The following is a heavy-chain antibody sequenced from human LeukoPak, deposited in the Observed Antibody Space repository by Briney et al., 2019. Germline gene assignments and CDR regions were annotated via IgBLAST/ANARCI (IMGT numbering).Heavy chain of an antibody. J-gene: IGHJ4*02. D-gene: IGHD6-13*01. CDR3: ARGRCSSTWANFDY. V-gene: IGHV3-23*01. Sequence: GGSLRLSCAASGFTFSSYGMSWVRQAPGKGLEWVSAISGSGGSTYYADSVKGRFTISRDNSKNTLYLQMNSLRAEDTALYLCARGRCSSTWANFDYWGQGTLVTVSS. CDR2: ISGSGGST. CDR1: GFTFSSYG.